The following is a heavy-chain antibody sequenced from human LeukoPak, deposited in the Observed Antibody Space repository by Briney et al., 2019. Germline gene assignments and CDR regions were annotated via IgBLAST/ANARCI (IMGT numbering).Heavy chain of an antibody. J-gene: IGHJ4*02. CDR1: GFTFSSYA. CDR2: ISGSGGST. Sequence: GGSLRLSCAASGFTFSSYAMSWVRQAPGKGLEWVSAISGSGGSTYYADSVKGRFTISRDNSKNTLYLQMNSLRAEDTAVYYCAKALRPHSSGYSDYFDYWGQGTLVTVSS. CDR3: AKALRPHSSGYSDYFDY. D-gene: IGHD3-22*01. V-gene: IGHV3-23*01.